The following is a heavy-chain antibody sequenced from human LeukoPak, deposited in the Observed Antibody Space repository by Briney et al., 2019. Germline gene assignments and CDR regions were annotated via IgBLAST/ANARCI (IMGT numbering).Heavy chain of an antibody. Sequence: GESLKISGKGSGYSFTRYWIAWVRQMPGEGLEWMGIIDPSDSDSRYSPSFQGQVTISADKSISTAYLQWSSLKASDTAMYYCARHQAAAGTRFGWFDPWGQGTLVTVSS. V-gene: IGHV5-51*01. D-gene: IGHD6-13*01. CDR2: IDPSDSDS. J-gene: IGHJ5*02. CDR3: ARHQAAAGTRFGWFDP. CDR1: GYSFTRYW.